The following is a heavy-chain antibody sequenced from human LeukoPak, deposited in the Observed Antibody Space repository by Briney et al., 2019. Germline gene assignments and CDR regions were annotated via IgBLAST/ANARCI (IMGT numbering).Heavy chain of an antibody. CDR1: GGSISSGSYY. J-gene: IGHJ4*02. V-gene: IGHV4-61*01. Sequence: SETLSLTCTVSGGSISSGSYYWSWIRQPPGKGLEWIGYNHYTGTSNYNPSLKSRVTTSLDTARNQFSLKLSSVTAADTAVYYCARYGFYSFDDWGQGILVTVSS. D-gene: IGHD2-21*01. CDR3: ARYGFYSFDD. CDR2: NHYTGTS.